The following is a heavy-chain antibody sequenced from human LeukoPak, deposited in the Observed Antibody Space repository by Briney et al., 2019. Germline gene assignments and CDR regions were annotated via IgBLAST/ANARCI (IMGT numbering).Heavy chain of an antibody. CDR2: INPNSGGT. D-gene: IGHD2-2*01. CDR3: ARDGGYCSSTSCQGPYYYYMDV. J-gene: IGHJ6*03. V-gene: IGHV1-2*02. CDR1: GGTFSSYA. Sequence: ASVKVSCKASGGTFSSYAISWVRQAPGQGLEWMGWINPNSGGTNYAQKFQGRVTMTRDTSISTAYMELSRLRSDDTAVYYCARDGGYCSSTSCQGPYYYYMDVWGKGTTVTVSS.